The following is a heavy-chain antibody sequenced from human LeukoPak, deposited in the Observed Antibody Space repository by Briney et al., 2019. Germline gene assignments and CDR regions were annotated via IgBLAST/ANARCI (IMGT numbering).Heavy chain of an antibody. J-gene: IGHJ6*02. CDR3: ARGPATLPYFYYGMDV. V-gene: IGHV4-34*01. Sequence: SETLSLTCAVYGGSFSGYYWSWIRQPPGKGLEWIGEINHSGSTNYNPSLKSRVTISVNTPKNQFTLKLSSVTAADTAVYYCARGPATLPYFYYGMDVWGQGTTVTVSS. CDR2: INHSGST. CDR1: GGSFSGYY.